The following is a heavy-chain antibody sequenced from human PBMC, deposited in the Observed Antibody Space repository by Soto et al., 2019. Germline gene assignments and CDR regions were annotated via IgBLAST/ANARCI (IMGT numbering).Heavy chain of an antibody. CDR3: ARGSKDYSNYYYYYGMDV. D-gene: IGHD4-4*01. V-gene: IGHV1-69*13. CDR1: GGTFSSYA. Sequence: ASVKVSCKASGGTFSSYAISWVRQAPGQGLEWMGGIIPIFGTANYAQKFQGRVTITADESTSTAYMELSSLRSEDTAVYYCARGSKDYSNYYYYYGMDVWGQGTTVTVSS. CDR2: IIPIFGTA. J-gene: IGHJ6*02.